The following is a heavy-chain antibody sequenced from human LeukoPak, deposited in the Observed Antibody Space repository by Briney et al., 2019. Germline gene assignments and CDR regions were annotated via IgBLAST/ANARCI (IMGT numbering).Heavy chain of an antibody. J-gene: IGHJ5*02. CDR1: GGSISSGDYY. V-gene: IGHV4-30-4*08. CDR2: IYYSGST. Sequence: SQTLSLTCTVSGGSISSGDYYWSWIRQPPGKGLEWIGYIYYSGSTYYNPSLKSRVTISVDTSKNQFSLKLSSVTAADTAVYYCARSEVVIAIGYNWFDPWGQGTLVTVSS. D-gene: IGHD2-21*01. CDR3: ARSEVVIAIGYNWFDP.